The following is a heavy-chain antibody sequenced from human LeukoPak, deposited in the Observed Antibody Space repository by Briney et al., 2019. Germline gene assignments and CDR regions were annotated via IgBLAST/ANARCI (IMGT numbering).Heavy chain of an antibody. CDR3: AKQIYSYGSYYFDY. CDR1: GFTFSSYA. CDR2: ISGSGGST. J-gene: IGHJ4*02. D-gene: IGHD5-18*01. V-gene: IGHV3-23*01. Sequence: GGSLRLSCAASGFTFSSYAMSWVRQAPGKGLEWVSAISGSGGSTYYADSVKGRFTISRDNSKNTLYLQMNSLRAEDTGVYYCAKQIYSYGSYYFDYWGQGTLVTISS.